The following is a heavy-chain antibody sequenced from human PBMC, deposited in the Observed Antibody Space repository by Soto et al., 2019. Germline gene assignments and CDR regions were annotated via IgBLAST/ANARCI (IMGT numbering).Heavy chain of an antibody. J-gene: IGHJ5*02. CDR2: VLHSGSA. D-gene: IGHD6-19*01. V-gene: IGHV4-61*03. Sequence: ETLSLGCPVSVGCVRSATDLWSWVRQPPGGGVEWIAYVLHSGSAMYNSSLKSRVTISLSTSKTHFSLRLNSVTAAHTAVYYCARGMYKSGWNLDLGRQGIVVTVSS. CDR3: ARGMYKSGWNLDL. CDR1: VGCVRSATDL.